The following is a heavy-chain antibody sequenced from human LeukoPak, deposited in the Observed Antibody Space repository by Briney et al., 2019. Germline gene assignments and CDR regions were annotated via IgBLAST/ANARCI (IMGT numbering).Heavy chain of an antibody. CDR2: INPNTGGT. Sequence: ASVKVSCKASGYTFTDFYMLWVRQAPGQGLEWMGWINPNTGGTDYAQKFQGRVTMTRDTSTSTAYMELSRLRSDDTAVYHCARGHGSYYYYMDVWGKGTTVTVSS. CDR1: GYTFTDFY. D-gene: IGHD3-10*01. V-gene: IGHV1-2*02. J-gene: IGHJ6*03. CDR3: ARGHGSYYYYMDV.